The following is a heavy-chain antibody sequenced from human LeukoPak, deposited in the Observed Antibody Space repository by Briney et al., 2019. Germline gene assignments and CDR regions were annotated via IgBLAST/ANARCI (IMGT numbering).Heavy chain of an antibody. Sequence: TGGSLRLSCAASGFTFTTYVMSWVRQAPGKGQEWGSAISGSGANTNYADSVKGGCTISRDNSKNTLYLQMNSLRAEDTAVYYCAKGTYCGGDCSYLFDYWGQGTLVTVSS. J-gene: IGHJ4*02. CDR3: AKGTYCGGDCSYLFDY. CDR1: GFTFTTYV. V-gene: IGHV3-23*01. CDR2: ISGSGANT. D-gene: IGHD2-21*02.